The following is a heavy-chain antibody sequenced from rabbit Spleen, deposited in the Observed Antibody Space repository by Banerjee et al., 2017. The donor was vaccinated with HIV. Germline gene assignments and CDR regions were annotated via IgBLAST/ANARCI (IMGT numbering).Heavy chain of an antibody. CDR2: INSFSSAN. CDR1: GFSFSDGYV. Sequence: QEQLVESGGGLVKPGGSLTLTCTASGFSFSDGYVMSWVRQAPGRGLEWIGCINSFSSANLILPWLKGWSTVPRASGRPVTLQMTSLTAADTANYFFLRYLPGCIGWNFNLWGPGPLVTVS. D-gene: IGHD3-1*01. V-gene: IGHV1S45*01. J-gene: IGHJ4*01. CDR3: LRYLPGCIGWNFNL.